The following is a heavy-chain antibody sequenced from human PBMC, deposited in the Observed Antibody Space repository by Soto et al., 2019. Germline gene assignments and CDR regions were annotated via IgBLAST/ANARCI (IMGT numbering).Heavy chain of an antibody. CDR1: GASINYYY. D-gene: IGHD3-10*01. CDR2: VYHNGNT. J-gene: IGHJ4*02. CDR3: ATEKSGSPAYS. Sequence: SETLSLTCTVSGASINYYYWIWIRQPPGEGLQWIAYVYHNGNTAYNPSLMNRVTISLDTSRSQFSLSLSSVTAADTAVYYCATEKSGSPAYSWGQGVLVTVSS. V-gene: IGHV4-59*01.